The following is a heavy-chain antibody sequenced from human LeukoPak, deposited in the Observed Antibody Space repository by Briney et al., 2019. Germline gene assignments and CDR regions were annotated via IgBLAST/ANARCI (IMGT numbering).Heavy chain of an antibody. CDR3: ARDRDRSGSQSY. V-gene: IGHV1-18*01. J-gene: IGHJ4*02. D-gene: IGHD1-26*01. CDR2: ISANNGNTKYNT. Sequence: ASVTVSCKASGYTFTSYRISWVRQAPGQGLEWMGWISANNGNTKYNTKYAQNLQGRVTMTTDISTSTAYMELRTLGSDDTAVYYCARDRDRSGSQSYWGQGTLVTVAS. CDR1: GYTFTSYR.